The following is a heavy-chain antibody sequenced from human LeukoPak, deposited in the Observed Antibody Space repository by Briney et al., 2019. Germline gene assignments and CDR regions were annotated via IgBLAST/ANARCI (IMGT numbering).Heavy chain of an antibody. CDR2: IDPSDGST. J-gene: IGHJ4*02. V-gene: IGHV1-46*01. D-gene: IGHD1-26*01. Sequence: ASVKVSCKASGYTFTSNYMDWVRQTPGQGLEWMGVIDPSDGSTTYAQKFQGRVTSTRDTSTTTVHMELSSLTSEDTAVYYCAKEAGAFDYWGQGTLVTVSS. CDR3: AKEAGAFDY. CDR1: GYTFTSNY.